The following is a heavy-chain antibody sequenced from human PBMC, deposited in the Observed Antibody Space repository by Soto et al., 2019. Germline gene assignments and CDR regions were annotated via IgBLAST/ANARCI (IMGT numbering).Heavy chain of an antibody. D-gene: IGHD2-15*01. V-gene: IGHV1-69*08. J-gene: IGHJ5*02. CDR1: GGTFSSYT. CDR3: ARDYVCSGGSCYSNNWFYP. CDR2: IIPILGIA. Sequence: QVQLVQSGAEVKKPGSSVKVSCKASGGTFSSYTISWVRQAPGQGLEWMGRIIPILGIANYAQKFQGRVTITADKTTSTAYMELSSLGSEDTAVYYCARDYVCSGGSCYSNNWFYPWGQGTLVTVSS.